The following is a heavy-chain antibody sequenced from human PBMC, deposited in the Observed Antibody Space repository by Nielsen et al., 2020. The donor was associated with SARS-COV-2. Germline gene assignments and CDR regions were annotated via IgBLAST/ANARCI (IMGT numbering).Heavy chain of an antibody. V-gene: IGHV3-7*03. D-gene: IGHD3-10*01. CDR2: IHQDGGET. CDR1: GFTFSDYW. Sequence: GESLKISCAASGFTFSDYWMSWVRQAPGKGLEWVANIHQDGGETRYADSVKGRFTISRDNAKNSLYLQMNSLRAEDTAMYYCARNFYGSGSYPFDPWRQRTLVTVPS. J-gene: IGHJ5*02. CDR3: ARNFYGSGSYPFDP.